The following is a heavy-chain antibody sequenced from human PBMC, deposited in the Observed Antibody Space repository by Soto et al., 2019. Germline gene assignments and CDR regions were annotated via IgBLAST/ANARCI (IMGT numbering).Heavy chain of an antibody. Sequence: SVKVSCKASGGTFSSYAISWVRQAPGQGLEWMGGIIPIFGTANYAQKFQGRVTITADESTSTAYMELSSLRSEDTAVYYCARDHYDDNRGYTFAYWGQETLVTVPS. CDR2: IIPIFGTA. J-gene: IGHJ4*02. D-gene: IGHD3-22*01. CDR1: GGTFSSYA. CDR3: ARDHYDDNRGYTFAY. V-gene: IGHV1-69*13.